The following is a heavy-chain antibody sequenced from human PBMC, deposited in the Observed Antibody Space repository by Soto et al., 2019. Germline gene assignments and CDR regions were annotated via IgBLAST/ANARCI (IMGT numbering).Heavy chain of an antibody. D-gene: IGHD1-26*01. Sequence: EVLLLESGGGLVQPGGSLRLSCAASGFTFSSYAMTWVRQTPGKGLEWVSAISGNGGSTYYADSVKGRFAISRDNSKNTLYLHMNSLRADDTAMYYCAKETDDVGGPTFRYLGYWGQGTLVPVPS. J-gene: IGHJ4*02. CDR2: ISGNGGST. CDR3: AKETDDVGGPTFRYLGY. V-gene: IGHV3-23*01. CDR1: GFTFSSYA.